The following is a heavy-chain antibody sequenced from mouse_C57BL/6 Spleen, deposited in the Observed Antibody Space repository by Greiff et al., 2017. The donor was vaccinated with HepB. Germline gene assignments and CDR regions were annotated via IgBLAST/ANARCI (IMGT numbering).Heavy chain of an antibody. CDR2: IDPETGGT. V-gene: IGHV1-15*01. J-gene: IGHJ3*01. CDR1: GYTFTDYE. CDR3: TRWSAQAWFAY. Sequence: VQLKESGAELVRPGASVTLSCKASGYTFTDYEMHWVKQTPVHGLEWIGAIDPETGGTAYNQKFKGKAILTADKSSSTAYMELRSLTSEDSAVYYCTRWSAQAWFAYWGQGTLVTVSA. D-gene: IGHD3-2*02.